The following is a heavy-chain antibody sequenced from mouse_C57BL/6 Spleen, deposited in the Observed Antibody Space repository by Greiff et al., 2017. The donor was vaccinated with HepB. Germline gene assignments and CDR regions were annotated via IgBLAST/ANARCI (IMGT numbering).Heavy chain of an antibody. Sequence: VQLQQSGPELVKPGASVKISCKASGYAFSSSWMNWVKQRPGKGLEWIGRIYPGDGDTNYNGKFKGKATLTADKSSSPAYMQLSSLTSEDSAVYFCAREEVTVSYWYFDVWGTGTTVTVSS. CDR3: AREEVTVSYWYFDV. J-gene: IGHJ1*03. CDR1: GYAFSSSW. CDR2: IYPGDGDT. D-gene: IGHD2-12*01. V-gene: IGHV1-82*01.